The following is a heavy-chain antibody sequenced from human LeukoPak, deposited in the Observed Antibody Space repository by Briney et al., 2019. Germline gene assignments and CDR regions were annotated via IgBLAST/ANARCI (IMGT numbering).Heavy chain of an antibody. V-gene: IGHV1-46*03. CDR2: INPSGGST. CDR3: TRAHAFQPFDY. J-gene: IGHJ4*02. D-gene: IGHD2/OR15-2a*01. Sequence: ASVKVSCKASGYTFTSYYIHWVRQAPGQGLEGMGIINPSGGSTNYAQKFQARVTMTRDTSTTTVYMELSSLRSDDTAVYYCTRAHAFQPFDYWGQGTLVTVSS. CDR1: GYTFTSYY.